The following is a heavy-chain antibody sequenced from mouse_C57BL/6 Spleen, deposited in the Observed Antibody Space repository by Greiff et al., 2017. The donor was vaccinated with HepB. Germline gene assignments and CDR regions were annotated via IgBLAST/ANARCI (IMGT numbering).Heavy chain of an antibody. CDR3: ARTSGYAWFAY. Sequence: QVQLQQPGAELVMPGASVKLSCTASGYTFTSYWMPWVKQRPGQGLEWIGAIDPSDSDTNYNQKFKGKSTVTVDKSSSTAYMQLSSLTSEDSAVYYCARTSGYAWFAYWGQGTLVTVSA. J-gene: IGHJ3*01. V-gene: IGHV1-69*01. CDR1: GYTFTSYW. D-gene: IGHD3-1*01. CDR2: IDPSDSDT.